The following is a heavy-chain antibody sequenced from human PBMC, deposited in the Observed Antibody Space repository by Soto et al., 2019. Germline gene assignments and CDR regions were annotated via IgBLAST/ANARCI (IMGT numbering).Heavy chain of an antibody. V-gene: IGHV4-34*01. Sequence: PSETLSLTCAVYGGSFSGYYWSWIRQPPGKGLEWIGEINHSGSTNYNPSLKSRVTISVDTSKNQFSLKLSSVTAADTAVYYCARGRRVERRAGDYYYYGMDVWGQGTTVTVSS. D-gene: IGHD1-1*01. CDR3: ARGRRVERRAGDYYYYGMDV. J-gene: IGHJ6*02. CDR2: INHSGST. CDR1: GGSFSGYY.